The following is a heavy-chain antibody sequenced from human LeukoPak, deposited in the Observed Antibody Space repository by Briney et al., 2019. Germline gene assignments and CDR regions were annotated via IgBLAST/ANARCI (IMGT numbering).Heavy chain of an antibody. V-gene: IGHV3-9*01. CDR1: GFTFDDYA. CDR2: ISWNSDNI. D-gene: IGHD4-17*01. J-gene: IGHJ4*02. CDR3: AKLSGSSTTVTTTFDY. Sequence: GGSLRLSCAASGFTFDDYAMHWVRLVPGKGLEWVSGISWNSDNIGYADSVKGRFTISRDNAKNSLYLQMNSLRTEDTALYYRAKLSGSSTTVTTTFDYWGQGTLVTVSS.